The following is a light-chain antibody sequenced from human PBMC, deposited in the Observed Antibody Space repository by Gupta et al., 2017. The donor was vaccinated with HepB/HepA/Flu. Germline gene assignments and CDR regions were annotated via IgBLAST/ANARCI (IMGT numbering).Light chain of an antibody. CDR3: QQRSNWPPEGLT. CDR2: DAS. V-gene: IGKV3-11*01. J-gene: IGKJ4*01. Sequence: EIVLTQSPATLSLSPGERATLSCRASQSVSSYLAWYQQKPGQAPRLLIYDASNRATGIPARFSGSGSGTDFTLTISSLEPEDFAVYYWQQRSNWPPEGLTFGGGTKVEIK. CDR1: QSVSSY.